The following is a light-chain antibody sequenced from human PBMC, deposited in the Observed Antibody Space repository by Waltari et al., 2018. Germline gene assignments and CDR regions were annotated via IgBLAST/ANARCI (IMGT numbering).Light chain of an antibody. CDR3: QHDVSLPVT. CDR1: QRVSRA. Sequence: DIVLTHSPGTLSLYPGESATLSCGASQRVSRALAWYQQNPGQAPRLLIYGASSRATGIPDRFSGSGSGTDFSLIISRLEPEDFAVYYCQHDVSLPVTFGQGTKVEIK. V-gene: IGKV3-20*01. J-gene: IGKJ1*01. CDR2: GAS.